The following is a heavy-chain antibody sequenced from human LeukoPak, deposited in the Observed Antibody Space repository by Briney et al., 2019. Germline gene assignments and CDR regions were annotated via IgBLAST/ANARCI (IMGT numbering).Heavy chain of an antibody. CDR3: ASSTGGDIVVVPAALGAYYFDY. CDR2: ISYDGSNK. CDR1: GFTFSSYA. Sequence: PGGSLRLSCAASGFTFSSYAIHWVRQAPGKGLEGVAVISYDGSNKFYADSVKGRFTISRDNSKNTLYLQMNSLRAEDTAVYYCASSTGGDIVVVPAALGAYYFDYWGQGTLVTVSS. V-gene: IGHV3-30-3*01. J-gene: IGHJ4*02. D-gene: IGHD2-2*01.